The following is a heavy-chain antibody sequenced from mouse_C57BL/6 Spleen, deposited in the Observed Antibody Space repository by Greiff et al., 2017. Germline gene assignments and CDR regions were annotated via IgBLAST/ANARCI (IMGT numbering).Heavy chain of an antibody. V-gene: IGHV1-62-2*01. D-gene: IGHD1-1*01. Sequence: QVQLQQSGAELVKPGASVKLSCKASGYTFTEYTIHWVKQRSGQGLEWIGWIYPGSGSIKYNEKFKDKATFTADKSSSTVYMELSRLTSEDSAVYFCERHEEGSLYYGYLDYWGQGTTLTVSA. J-gene: IGHJ2*01. CDR3: ERHEEGSLYYGYLDY. CDR1: GYTFTEYT. CDR2: IYPGSGSI.